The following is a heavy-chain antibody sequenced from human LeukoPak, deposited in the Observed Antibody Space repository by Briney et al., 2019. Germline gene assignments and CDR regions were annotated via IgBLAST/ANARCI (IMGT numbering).Heavy chain of an antibody. V-gene: IGHV3-30-3*01. CDR2: ISYDGSNK. Sequence: GGSLRLSCAASGLTFSSYAMQWARQAPGKGREWVAVISYDGSNKYYADSVKGRFTISRDNSKNTLYLQMNSLRAEDTAVYYCASSIYDAFDIWGQGTMVTVSS. D-gene: IGHD2/OR15-2a*01. CDR1: GLTFSSYA. CDR3: ASSIYDAFDI. J-gene: IGHJ3*02.